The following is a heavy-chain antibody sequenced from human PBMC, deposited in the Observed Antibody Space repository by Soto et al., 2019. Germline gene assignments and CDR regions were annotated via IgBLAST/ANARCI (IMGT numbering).Heavy chain of an antibody. CDR1: GFTFSISW. V-gene: IGHV3-7*01. CDR3: AAGFPPDF. J-gene: IGHJ4*02. Sequence: EVHLVESGGGLVQPGGSLTLSCAASGFTFSISWMNWVRQAPGKGLEWVANIKGDGSEKYYVDCLKGRFTISRDNAKNSLYLQMNSLRAEDTAVYYCAAGFPPDFWGQGTLVTVSS. CDR2: IKGDGSEK. D-gene: IGHD2-21*01.